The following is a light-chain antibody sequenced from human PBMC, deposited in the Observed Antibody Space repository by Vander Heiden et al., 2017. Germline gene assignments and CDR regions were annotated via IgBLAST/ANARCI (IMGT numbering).Light chain of an antibody. CDR3: QQDNNWPQT. CDR1: QSVSSN. V-gene: IGKV3D-15*01. J-gene: IGKJ1*01. CDR2: GPS. Sequence: EIVMTQSPATLSVSPGERVTLSCRASQSVSSNLAWYQQKPGQAPRLLIYGPSTRATGIPARFSGSWSGTEFTLTISSLQSEDFAVYYCQQDNNWPQTFGQGTKVEIK.